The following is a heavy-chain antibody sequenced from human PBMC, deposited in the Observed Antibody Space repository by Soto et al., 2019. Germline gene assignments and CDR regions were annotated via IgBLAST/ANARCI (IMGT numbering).Heavy chain of an antibody. CDR3: AREGAHYTPLYH. J-gene: IGHJ4*02. V-gene: IGHV1-3*01. D-gene: IGHD2-15*01. Sequence: GSAVKVSCNASGYTFTYYAIHWVRQAPGQGLEWMGWINVGNGNTGYSRKFKGRVTNARDMSASTAYIEVTSLTSEDTAIYYCAREGAHYTPLYHWGQGTLVTVSS. CDR1: GYTFTYYA. CDR2: INVGNGNT.